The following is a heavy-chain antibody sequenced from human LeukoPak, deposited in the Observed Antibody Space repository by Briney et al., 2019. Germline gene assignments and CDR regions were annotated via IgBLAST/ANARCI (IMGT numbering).Heavy chain of an antibody. D-gene: IGHD3-22*01. J-gene: IGHJ4*02. Sequence: GGSLRPSCAASGFTFSSYPMHWVRQAPGKGLEYVSAIGSNGGATYYADFVEGGFTISRDNSKNTLYLQMGSLRPEDMAVYYCARLTSGYYDYWGQGTLVTVSS. CDR3: ARLTSGYYDY. V-gene: IGHV3-64*02. CDR1: GFTFSSYP. CDR2: IGSNGGAT.